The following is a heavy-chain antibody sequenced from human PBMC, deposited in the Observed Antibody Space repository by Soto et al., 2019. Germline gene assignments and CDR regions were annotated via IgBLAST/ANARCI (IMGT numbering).Heavy chain of an antibody. V-gene: IGHV3-48*02. J-gene: IGHJ4*02. D-gene: IGHD3-22*01. CDR3: ASADDYDSSGYY. CDR1: GFTFSSYS. Sequence: EVQLLESGGGLVQPGGSLRLSCAASGFTFSSYSMNWVRQAPGKGLEWVSYISSSSTTIYYADSVKGLFTISRDNAKNALYLQMNSLRDEDTAVYSCASADDYDSSGYYWGQGSLVTVAS. CDR2: ISSSSTTI.